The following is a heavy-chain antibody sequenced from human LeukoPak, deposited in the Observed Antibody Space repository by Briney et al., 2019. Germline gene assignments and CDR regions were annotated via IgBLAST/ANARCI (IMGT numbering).Heavy chain of an antibody. CDR1: GFTLTTYW. CDR2: IKSDGSST. CDR3: ARDKFLPHYDFWSGYFPDY. V-gene: IGHV3-74*01. D-gene: IGHD3-3*01. J-gene: IGHJ4*02. Sequence: GGSLRLSCAASGFTLTTYWMHWVRQAPGKGLVWVSRIKSDGSSTSYADSVKGRFTVSRDSAKNTLYLQMNSLRAEDTAVYYCARDKFLPHYDFWSGYFPDYWGQGTLVTVSS.